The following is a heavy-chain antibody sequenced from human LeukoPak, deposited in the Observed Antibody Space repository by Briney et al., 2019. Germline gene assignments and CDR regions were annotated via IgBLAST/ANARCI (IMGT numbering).Heavy chain of an antibody. V-gene: IGHV3-74*01. CDR2: INPDGSTT. CDR1: GFTFSRYW. CDR3: AKDGSSRSLYYFDY. J-gene: IGHJ4*02. Sequence: GGSLRLSCAASGFTFSRYWIHWVRQAPGKGLEWVSRINPDGSTTTYADSVKGRFTISRDNAKNTLYLQMNSLRAEDTAVYYCAKDGSSRSLYYFDYWGQGTLVTVSS. D-gene: IGHD1-26*01.